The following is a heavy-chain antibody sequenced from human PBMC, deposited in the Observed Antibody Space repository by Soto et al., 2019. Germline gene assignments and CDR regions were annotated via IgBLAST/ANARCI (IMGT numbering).Heavy chain of an antibody. J-gene: IGHJ6*02. D-gene: IGHD3-3*01. CDR3: ARDGKKYYDFWSGYKPYGMDV. V-gene: IGHV1-2*04. CDR2: INPNSGGT. Sequence: ASVKVSCKXSGYTFTGYYMHWVRQAPGQGLEWMGWINPNSGGTNYAQKFQGWVTMTRDTSISTAYMELSRLRSDDTAVYYCARDGKKYYDFWSGYKPYGMDVWGQGTTVT. CDR1: GYTFTGYY.